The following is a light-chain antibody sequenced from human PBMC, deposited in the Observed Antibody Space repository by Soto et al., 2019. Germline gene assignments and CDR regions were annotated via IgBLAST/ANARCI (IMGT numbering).Light chain of an antibody. J-gene: IGLJ2*01. V-gene: IGLV1-51*01. CDR2: NNN. CDR3: ATWDTSQRVMV. CDR1: SSNIVHNF. Sequence: QSVLTQPPSVSAAPGQKVTITSSGSSSNIVHNFVSWCRQLPGTAPKLLILNNNERPSGIPDRFSGSKSGTSATLGITGLQTGDEGDYYCATWDTSQRVMVFGGGTKVTVL.